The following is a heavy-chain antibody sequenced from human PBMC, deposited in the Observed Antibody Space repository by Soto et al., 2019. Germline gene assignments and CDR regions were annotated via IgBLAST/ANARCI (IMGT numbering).Heavy chain of an antibody. CDR2: MYYSGST. J-gene: IGHJ4*02. CDR1: VESISIYY. Sequence: SETLSLTCTVSVESISIYYWSWIRQPPGKGPEWIGYMYYSGSTNYNPSLKSRVTISVDTSKNQFSLKLSSVTAADTAVYYCARDAGGPADYWGQGTLVTVSS. CDR3: ARDAGGPADY. D-gene: IGHD2-15*01. V-gene: IGHV4-59*01.